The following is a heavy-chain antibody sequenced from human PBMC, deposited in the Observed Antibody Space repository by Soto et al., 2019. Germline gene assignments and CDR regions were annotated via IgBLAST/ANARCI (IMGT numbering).Heavy chain of an antibody. CDR3: AAGTVTYYYDSSGYYNY. CDR2: IFPGGGT. Sequence: KGLEWVSVIFPGGGTYSADSVKGRFAISRHTSKNTLYLQMNSLRAEDTAVYYCAAGTVTYYYDSSGYYNYWGQGTLVTVSS. D-gene: IGHD3-22*01. V-gene: IGHV3-53*01. J-gene: IGHJ4*02.